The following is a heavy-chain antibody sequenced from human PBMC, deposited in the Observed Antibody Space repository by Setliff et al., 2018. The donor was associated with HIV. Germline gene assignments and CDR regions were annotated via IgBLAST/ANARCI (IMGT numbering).Heavy chain of an antibody. Sequence: SETLSLTCPVSGYSISSGYYWGWIQQPPGRGLEWIGAIHHSGNTYYNPSLKSRVTISVDTSKNLFSLKVNSVTAADTAVYYCAAASSWDPLLDYWGQGTLVTVSS. V-gene: IGHV4-38-2*01. D-gene: IGHD6-13*01. CDR1: GYSISSGYY. CDR3: AAASSWDPLLDY. J-gene: IGHJ4*02. CDR2: IHHSGNT.